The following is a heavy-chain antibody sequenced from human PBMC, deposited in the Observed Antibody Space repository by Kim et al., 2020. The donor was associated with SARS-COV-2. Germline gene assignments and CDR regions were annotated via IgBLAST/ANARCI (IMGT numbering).Heavy chain of an antibody. CDR3: ATDCSYDSSGYWYFDL. V-gene: IGHV1-24*01. CDR1: GYTLTELS. D-gene: IGHD3-22*01. Sequence: ASVNVSCKVSGYTLTELSMHWVRQAPGKGLEWMGGFDPEDGETIYAQKFQGRVTMTEDTSTDTAYMELSSLRSEDTAVYYCATDCSYDSSGYWYFDLWGRGTLVTVSS. J-gene: IGHJ2*01. CDR2: FDPEDGET.